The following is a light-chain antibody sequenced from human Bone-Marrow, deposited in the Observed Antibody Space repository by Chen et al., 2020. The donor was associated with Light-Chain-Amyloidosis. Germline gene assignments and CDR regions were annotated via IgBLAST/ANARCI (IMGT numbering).Light chain of an antibody. CDR2: DAT. V-gene: IGKV3-11*01. J-gene: IGKJ2*01. CDR1: QSVGAY. Sequence: EVVLSQSTATLYLSPGERVSLSCRASQSVGAYLAWYQHKPGLAPRLLIYDATDRATGIPARFSGSGSGTDFTLTISSLEPEDFATYFCQQRSSWPPTFGLGTKLEIK. CDR3: QQRSSWPPT.